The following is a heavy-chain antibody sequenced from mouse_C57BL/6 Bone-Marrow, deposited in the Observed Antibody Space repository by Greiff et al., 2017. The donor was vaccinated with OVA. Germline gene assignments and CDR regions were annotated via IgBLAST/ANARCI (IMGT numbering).Heavy chain of an antibody. CDR2: IDPANGNT. J-gene: IGHJ4*01. CDR1: GFNIKNTY. Sequence: EVQLQQSVAELVRPGASVKLSCTASGFNIKNTYMHWVKQRPEQGLEWIGRIDPANGNTKYAPKFQGKATITADTSSNTAYLQLSSLTSEDTAIYYCARKRVISYYGSSYFYYAMDYWGQGTSVTVSS. V-gene: IGHV14-3*01. D-gene: IGHD1-1*01. CDR3: ARKRVISYYGSSYFYYAMDY.